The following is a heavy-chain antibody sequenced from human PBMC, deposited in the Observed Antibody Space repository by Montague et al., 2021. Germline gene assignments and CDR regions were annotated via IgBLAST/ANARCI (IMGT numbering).Heavy chain of an antibody. CDR1: GFTFSSYW. CDR2: ISTDGSST. J-gene: IGHJ4*02. CDR3: TFYKFRETPRGFDY. D-gene: IGHD3-10*01. V-gene: IGHV3-74*01. Sequence: SLRLSCAASGFTFSSYWMHWVRQAPGKGLVWVSRISTDGSSTTYADSVKGRFTTSRDNAKNMLYLQMNSLRAEDTAVYYCTFYKFRETPRGFDYWGQGTRFTVSA.